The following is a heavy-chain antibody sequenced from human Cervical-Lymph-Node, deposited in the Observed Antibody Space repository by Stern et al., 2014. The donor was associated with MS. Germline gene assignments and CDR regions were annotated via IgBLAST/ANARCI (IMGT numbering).Heavy chain of an antibody. J-gene: IGHJ4*02. CDR1: GFTFSSYG. CDR2: IWYDGSNQ. CDR3: ARDLDWGSIDY. D-gene: IGHD7-27*01. V-gene: IGHV3-33*01. Sequence: VQLVESGGGVVQPGRSLRLSCAASGFTFSSYGLHWVRQAPGKGLEWVAVIWYDGSNQYYSDSVKGRFTISRDNSKNTLYLQMNSLRAEDSAVYYCARDLDWGSIDYWGQGTLVTVSS.